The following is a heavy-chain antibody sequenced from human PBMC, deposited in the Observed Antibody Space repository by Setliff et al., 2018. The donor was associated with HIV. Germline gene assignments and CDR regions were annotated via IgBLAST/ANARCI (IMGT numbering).Heavy chain of an antibody. CDR1: GYTFTAYG. J-gene: IGHJ2*01. CDR2: INPSGGST. D-gene: IGHD6-13*01. V-gene: IGHV1-46*01. Sequence: ASVKVSCKPSGYTFTAYGLSWVRQAPGQGLEWMGIINPSGGSTSYAQKFQGRVTMTRDTSTSTVYMELSSLRSEDTAVYYCARVGAAAGTAWYFDLWGRGTLVTAPQ. CDR3: ARVGAAAGTAWYFDL.